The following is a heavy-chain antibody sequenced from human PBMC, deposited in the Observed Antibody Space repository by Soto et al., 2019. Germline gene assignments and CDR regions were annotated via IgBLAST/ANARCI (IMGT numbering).Heavy chain of an antibody. Sequence: PSETLSITCTFSVGSISIGDYYWSWIRQPPGNGLEWIGYIYYSGSTYYNPSLKSRVTISVDTSKNQFSLKLSSVTAADTAVYYCAREERISSWHRWDINWFDPWGQGTMVTVSS. CDR2: IYYSGST. J-gene: IGHJ5*02. D-gene: IGHD6-13*01. CDR3: AREERISSWHRWDINWFDP. V-gene: IGHV4-30-4*08. CDR1: VGSISIGDYY.